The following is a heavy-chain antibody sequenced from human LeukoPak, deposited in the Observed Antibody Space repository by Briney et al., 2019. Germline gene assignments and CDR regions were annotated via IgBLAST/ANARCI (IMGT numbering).Heavy chain of an antibody. CDR2: INHSGST. V-gene: IGHV4-34*01. CDR3: ARGAPYYYDSSGYYFLDY. Sequence: SETLSLTCAVYGGSFSGYYWSWIRQPPGKGLEWIGEINHSGSTNYNPSLKSRVTISVDTSKNRFSLKLSSVTAADTAVYYCARGAPYYYDSSGYYFLDYWGQGTLVTASS. D-gene: IGHD3-22*01. J-gene: IGHJ4*02. CDR1: GGSFSGYY.